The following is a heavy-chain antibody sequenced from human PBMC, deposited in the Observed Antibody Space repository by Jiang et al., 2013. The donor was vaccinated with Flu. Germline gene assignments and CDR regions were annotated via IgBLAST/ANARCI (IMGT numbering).Heavy chain of an antibody. V-gene: IGHV4-61*01. D-gene: IGHD3-16*01. J-gene: IGHJ4*02. CDR2: IYYSGST. Sequence: GPGLVKPSETLSLTCTVSGGSVSSGSYYWSWIRQPPGKGLEWIGYIYYSGSTNYNPSLKSRVTISVDTSKNQFSLKLSSVTAADTAVYYCARGYDYVNFDYWGQGTLVTVSS. CDR3: ARGYDYVNFDY. CDR1: GGSVSSGSYY.